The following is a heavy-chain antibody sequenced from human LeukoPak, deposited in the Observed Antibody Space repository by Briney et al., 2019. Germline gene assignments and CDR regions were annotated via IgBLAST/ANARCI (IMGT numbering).Heavy chain of an antibody. D-gene: IGHD6-19*01. CDR2: IDPSDSYT. J-gene: IGHJ4*02. CDR1: GYSFTSYW. Sequence: GESLKISCKGSGYSFTSYWISWVRQMPGKGLEWMGRIDPSDSYTNYSPSFQGHVTISADKSISTAYLQWSSLKASDTAMYYRASWGIAVAGPFDYWGQGTLVTVSS. CDR3: ASWGIAVAGPFDY. V-gene: IGHV5-10-1*01.